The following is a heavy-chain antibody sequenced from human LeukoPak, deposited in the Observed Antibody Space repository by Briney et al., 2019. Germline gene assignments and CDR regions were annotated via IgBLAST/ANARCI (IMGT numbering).Heavy chain of an antibody. V-gene: IGHV3-53*05. CDR1: GFTVSSNY. CDR3: AKDSEDGHNWAPFDY. Sequence: GGSLRLSCAASGFTVSSNYMSWVRQAPGKGLEWVSVIYSGGSTYYADSVKGRFTISRDNSKNTLYLQMNSLRAEDTASYYCAKDSEDGHNWAPFDYWGQGTQVTVSS. J-gene: IGHJ4*02. CDR2: IYSGGST. D-gene: IGHD5-24*01.